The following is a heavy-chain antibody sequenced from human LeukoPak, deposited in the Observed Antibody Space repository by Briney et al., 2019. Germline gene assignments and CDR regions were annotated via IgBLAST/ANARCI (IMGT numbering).Heavy chain of an antibody. Sequence: GGSLRLSCAVSGFTFSSYSMNWVRQAPGKGLEWVSSISSSSSYIYYEDSVKGRFTISRDNAKNSVYLQMNSLRAEDTAVYYCARENSGSYLLDYWGQGTLVTVSS. CDR3: ARENSGSYLLDY. D-gene: IGHD3-10*01. CDR1: GFTFSSYS. J-gene: IGHJ4*02. V-gene: IGHV3-21*01. CDR2: ISSSSSYI.